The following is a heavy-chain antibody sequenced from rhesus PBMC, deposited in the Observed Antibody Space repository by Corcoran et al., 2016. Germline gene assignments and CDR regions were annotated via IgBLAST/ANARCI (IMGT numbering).Heavy chain of an antibody. D-gene: IGHD4-29*01. V-gene: IGHV3S18*01. Sequence: EVQLVESGGGLAKPGGSLRLSCAASGFSFSDYYMYWVRQAPGQGLEWLSCISYTGGRTYYADSVKGRFTISRENAKNTLYLQMDSLRAEDTAVYYCARMYGSRLYYFDYWGQGVLVTVSS. CDR1: GFSFSDYY. J-gene: IGHJ4*01. CDR3: ARMYGSRLYYFDY. CDR2: ISYTGGRT.